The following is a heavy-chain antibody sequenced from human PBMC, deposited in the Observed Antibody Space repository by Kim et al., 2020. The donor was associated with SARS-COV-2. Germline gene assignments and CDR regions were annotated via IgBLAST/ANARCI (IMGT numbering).Heavy chain of an antibody. J-gene: IGHJ4*02. D-gene: IGHD3-10*01. CDR2: IYYSGST. CDR3: ARRTPNYFGSGSYYYFDF. Sequence: SETLSLTCTVSGVSVSSGSYYWSWIRQPPGKGLEWIGYIYYSGSTNYNPSLNSRVTISVDTSKNQFSLKVNSVTAADTAVYYCARRTPNYFGSGSYYYFDFWGQGTLVIVSS. CDR1: GVSVSSGSYY. V-gene: IGHV4-61*01.